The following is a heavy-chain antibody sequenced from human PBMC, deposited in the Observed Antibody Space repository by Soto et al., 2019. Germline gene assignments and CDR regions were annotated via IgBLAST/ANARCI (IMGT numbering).Heavy chain of an antibody. J-gene: IGHJ4*02. CDR2: IVVGSGNT. CDR3: AADPWYYDYIWGSYRYRTFHY. CDR1: GFTFTSSA. D-gene: IGHD3-16*02. V-gene: IGHV1-58*02. Sequence: SVKVSCKASGFTFTSSAMQWVRQARGQRLEWIGWIVVGSGNTNYAQKFQERVTITRDMSTSTAYMELSSLRSEDTAVYYCAADPWYYDYIWGSYRYRTFHYWGQGTLVTVSS.